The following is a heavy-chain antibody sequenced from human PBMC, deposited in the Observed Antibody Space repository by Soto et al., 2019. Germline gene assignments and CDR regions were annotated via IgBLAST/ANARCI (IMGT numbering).Heavy chain of an antibody. J-gene: IGHJ4*02. Sequence: ESGGGFVKPGGSLRLSCAASGFTFSNAWMSWVRQAPGKGLEWVGRIKSKTDGGTADYAAPVKARFTISSDDSQNTLYLQMNSLKAEDTAVYYCTTSIPRVGWEKLRVYRCDYFGLGTQVTVSS. D-gene: IGHD2-2*02. CDR2: IKSKTDGGTA. CDR3: TTSIPRVGWEKLRVYRCDY. V-gene: IGHV3-15*01. CDR1: GFTFSNAW.